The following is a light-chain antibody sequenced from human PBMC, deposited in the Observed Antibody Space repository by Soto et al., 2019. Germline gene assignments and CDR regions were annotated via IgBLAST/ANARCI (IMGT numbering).Light chain of an antibody. V-gene: IGLV2-23*02. CDR3: CSNAGRNTFV. CDR1: SSDVGSYNL. J-gene: IGLJ2*01. CDR2: GVT. Sequence: QSALTQPASVSGSPGQSITISCTGTSSDVGSYNLVSWYQQLPGKAPTLIIYGVTKRPSGISNRFSGSKSGNTASLTISGLQAEDEADYYCCSNAGRNTFVFGGGTKLTVL.